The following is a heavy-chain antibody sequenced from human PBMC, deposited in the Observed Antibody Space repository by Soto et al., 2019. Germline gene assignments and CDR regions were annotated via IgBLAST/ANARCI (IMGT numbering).Heavy chain of an antibody. D-gene: IGHD3-10*01. CDR1: GGSRSSSSYY. CDR3: ARVGRFGELLPSYYAMDV. CDR2: IYYSGST. V-gene: IGHV4-39*01. J-gene: IGHJ6*02. Sequence: PSETLSLTCTVSGGSRSSSSYYWGWIRQPPGKGLEWIGSIYYSGSTYYNPSLKSRVTISVDTSKNQFSLKLSSVTAADTAVYYCARVGRFGELLPSYYAMDVWGQGTTLTVS.